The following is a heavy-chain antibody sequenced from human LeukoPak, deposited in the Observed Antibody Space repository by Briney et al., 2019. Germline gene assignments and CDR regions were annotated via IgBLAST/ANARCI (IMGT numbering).Heavy chain of an antibody. V-gene: IGHV3-48*03. CDR3: ARDSIVDGAFDI. CDR1: GFTFSSYE. D-gene: IGHD2-15*01. CDR2: ISSRGTTI. J-gene: IGHJ3*02. Sequence: PGGSLRLSCAASGFTFSSYEMNWVRQAPWEVLEWVSYISSRGTTIYNADSVKGRFTISRDNAKNSLYLQMNSLRAEDTAVYYCARDSIVDGAFDIWGQGTMVTVSS.